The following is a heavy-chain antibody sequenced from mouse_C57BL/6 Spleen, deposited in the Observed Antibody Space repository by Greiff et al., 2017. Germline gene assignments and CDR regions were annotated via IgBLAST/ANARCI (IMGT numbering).Heavy chain of an antibody. D-gene: IGHD2-3*01. CDR3: ARRRLLREGYAMDY. CDR2: IWSGGST. J-gene: IGHJ4*01. CDR1: GFSLTSYG. Sequence: QVQLKQSGPGLVQPSQRLSITCTVSGFSLTSYGVHWVRQSPGKGLEWLGVIWSGGSTDYNAAFISRLSISKDNSKSQVFFKMNSLQADDTAIYYCARRRLLREGYAMDYWGQGTSVTVSS. V-gene: IGHV2-2*01.